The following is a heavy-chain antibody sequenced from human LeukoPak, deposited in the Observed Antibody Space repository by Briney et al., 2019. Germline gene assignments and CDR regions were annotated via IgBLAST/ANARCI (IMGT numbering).Heavy chain of an antibody. Sequence: GASVKVSCKASGYTFTNFGISWVRQAPGQGLEWMGWISAYNGNTNSAQKLQGRVTMTTDTSTSTAYMELRSLRSDDTAVYYCVRDLGAIPLIIFFDFWGQGTLLTVSS. CDR2: ISAYNGNT. CDR3: VRDLGAIPLIIFFDF. D-gene: IGHD2-2*02. V-gene: IGHV1-18*01. CDR1: GYTFTNFG. J-gene: IGHJ4*02.